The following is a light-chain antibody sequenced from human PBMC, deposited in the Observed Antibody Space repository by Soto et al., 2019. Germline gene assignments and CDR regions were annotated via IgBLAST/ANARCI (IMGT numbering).Light chain of an antibody. Sequence: QSVLTQPPSVSAAPGQQVTISCSGTSSNIGRNYVAWYQQLPGTAPKLLIYDNDKRPSGIPDRFSGSKSGTSATLGITGLQTGDEADYYCGTWDSSLSDAVVFGEGTKLTVL. CDR1: SSNIGRNY. CDR2: DND. J-gene: IGLJ2*01. CDR3: GTWDSSLSDAVV. V-gene: IGLV1-51*01.